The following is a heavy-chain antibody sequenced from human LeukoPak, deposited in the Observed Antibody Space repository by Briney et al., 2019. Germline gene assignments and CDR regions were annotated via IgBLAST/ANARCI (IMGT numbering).Heavy chain of an antibody. D-gene: IGHD1-7*01. CDR3: ARGLEAGNTAPHFDY. CDR1: GYTFTTYG. CDR2: ISTYNGNT. V-gene: IGHV1-18*01. Sequence: GASVKVSCKASGYTFTTYGISWVRQAPGQGLEWMGWISTYNGNTKYAQKFQGRVAMTTDTSTSTAYMELRSLRSDDTAVYYCARGLEAGNTAPHFDYWGQGTLVTVSS. J-gene: IGHJ4*02.